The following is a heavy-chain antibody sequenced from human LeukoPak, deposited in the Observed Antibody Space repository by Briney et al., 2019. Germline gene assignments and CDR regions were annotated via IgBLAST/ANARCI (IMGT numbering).Heavy chain of an antibody. CDR2: INHSGST. Sequence: PSETLSLTCAVYGGSFSGYYWSWIRQPPGKGLEWIGEINHSGSTNYNPSLKSRVTISVDTSKNQFSLKLSSVTAADTAVYYCGQVAGAYYYGMDVWGQGTTVTVSS. CDR1: GGSFSGYY. D-gene: IGHD6-19*01. J-gene: IGHJ6*02. V-gene: IGHV4-34*01. CDR3: GQVAGAYYYGMDV.